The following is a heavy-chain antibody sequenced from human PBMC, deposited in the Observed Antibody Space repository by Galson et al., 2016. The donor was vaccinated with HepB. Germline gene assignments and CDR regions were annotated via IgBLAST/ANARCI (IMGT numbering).Heavy chain of an antibody. Sequence: SVKVSCKASGGTFSSYAFSWVRQAPGQGLEWMGVIIPILGTVTYAQKFQGRLTITADKSTNTAYLQWSSLKASDTAMYYCARREDYQLGGGFDPWGQGTLVTVSS. D-gene: IGHD3-16*01. V-gene: IGHV1-69*10. J-gene: IGHJ5*02. CDR2: IIPILGTV. CDR1: GGTFSSYA. CDR3: ARREDYQLGGGFDP.